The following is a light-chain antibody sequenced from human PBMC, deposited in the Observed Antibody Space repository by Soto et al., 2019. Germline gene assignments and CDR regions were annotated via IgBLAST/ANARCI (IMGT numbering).Light chain of an antibody. CDR1: QTVSSN. Sequence: EIVMTQSPATLPVSPGERATLSCRASQTVSSNLAWYQQKPGQPPRLLVYGASTRATDIPARFSGSGSGTEFTLTISSLQSEDFAVYYCQQSNNWPYTFGQGTKLEIK. J-gene: IGKJ2*01. V-gene: IGKV3-15*01. CDR2: GAS. CDR3: QQSNNWPYT.